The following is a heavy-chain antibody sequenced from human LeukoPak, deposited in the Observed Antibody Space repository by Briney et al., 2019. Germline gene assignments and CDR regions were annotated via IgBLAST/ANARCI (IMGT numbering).Heavy chain of an antibody. D-gene: IGHD6-19*01. J-gene: IGHJ4*02. CDR1: GGSISSNNYY. Sequence: PSETLSLTCTVSGGSISSNNYYWGWIRQPPGKGLKWIGSIYYSGNTYYNPSLKSRVTISVDTSKNQFSLKLSSVTAADTAVYYCARRVGTGWFYYFDYWGQGTLVTVSS. V-gene: IGHV4-39*01. CDR2: IYYSGNT. CDR3: ARRVGTGWFYYFDY.